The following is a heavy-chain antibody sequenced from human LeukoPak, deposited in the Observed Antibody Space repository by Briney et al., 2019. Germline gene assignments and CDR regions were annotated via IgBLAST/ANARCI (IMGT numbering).Heavy chain of an antibody. V-gene: IGHV1-24*01. Sequence: ASVKVSCKVSGYTLTELSMHWVRQAPGKGLEWMGGFDPEDGETIYAQKFQGRVTMTEDTSTDTAYMELSSLRSEGTAVYYCASDCSGGSCYSWPGGWGQGTLVTVSS. CDR3: ASDCSGGSCYSWPGG. D-gene: IGHD2-15*01. J-gene: IGHJ4*02. CDR1: GYTLTELS. CDR2: FDPEDGET.